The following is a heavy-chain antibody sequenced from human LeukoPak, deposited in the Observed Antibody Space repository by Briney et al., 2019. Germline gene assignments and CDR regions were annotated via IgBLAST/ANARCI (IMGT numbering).Heavy chain of an antibody. CDR2: IYYSGST. Sequence: SETLSLTCTVSGGSISSGDYYWSWIRQPPGKGLEWIGYIYYSGSTYYNPSLKSRVTISVDTSKTHLSLKLSSVTAADTAVYYCARTSIGATGDLDYWGQGTLVTVSS. D-gene: IGHD2-15*01. V-gene: IGHV4-30-4*01. CDR1: GGSISSGDYY. J-gene: IGHJ4*02. CDR3: ARTSIGATGDLDY.